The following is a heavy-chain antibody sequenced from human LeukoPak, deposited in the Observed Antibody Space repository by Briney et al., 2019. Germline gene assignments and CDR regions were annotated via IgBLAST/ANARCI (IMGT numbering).Heavy chain of an antibody. CDR1: GFTFSSYA. CDR2: ISYDGSNK. J-gene: IGHJ4*02. V-gene: IGHV3-30*04. Sequence: GRSLRLSCAASGFTFSSYAMHWVRQAPGKGLEWVAVISYDGSNKYYADSVKGRFTISRDNSKNTLYLQMNSLRAEDTAVYYCVRDMGGWQTYFDYWGQGTLVTVSS. CDR3: VRDMGGWQTYFDY. D-gene: IGHD6-19*01.